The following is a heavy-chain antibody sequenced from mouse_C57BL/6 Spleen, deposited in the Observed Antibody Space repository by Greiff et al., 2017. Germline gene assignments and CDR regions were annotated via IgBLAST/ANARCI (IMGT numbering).Heavy chain of an antibody. J-gene: IGHJ4*01. V-gene: IGHV1-82*01. CDR2: IYPGDGDT. Sequence: VQLQESGPELVKPGASVKISCKASGYAFSSSWMNWVKQRPGKGLEWIGRIYPGDGDTNYNGKFKGKATLTADKSSSTAYMQLSSLTSEDSAVYFCARGGQGNMDYWGQGTSVTVSS. CDR1: GYAFSSSW. CDR3: ARGGQGNMDY.